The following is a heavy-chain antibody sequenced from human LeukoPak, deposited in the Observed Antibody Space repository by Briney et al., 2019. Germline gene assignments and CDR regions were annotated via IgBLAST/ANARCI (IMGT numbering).Heavy chain of an antibody. CDR1: GFTFSSYA. CDR3: AKPRARDCSGGSCSHDAFDI. J-gene: IGHJ3*02. D-gene: IGHD2-15*01. Sequence: GGSLTLSCAASGFTFSSYAMSWLRQAPGKGLEWVSAVSGSGGGSTYYADSVKGRFTIFRDNSKNALYLQMNSLRADDTAVYYCAKPRARDCSGGSCSHDAFDIWGQGTMVTVSS. V-gene: IGHV3-23*01. CDR2: VSGSGGGST.